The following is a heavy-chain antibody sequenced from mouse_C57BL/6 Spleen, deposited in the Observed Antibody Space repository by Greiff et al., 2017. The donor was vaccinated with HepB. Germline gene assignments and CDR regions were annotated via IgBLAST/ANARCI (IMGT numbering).Heavy chain of an antibody. CDR2: IYPGDGDT. V-gene: IGHV1-82*01. J-gene: IGHJ1*03. CDR1: GYAFSSSW. Sequence: VQLQQSGPELVKPGASVKLSCKASGYAFSSSWMNWVKQRPGKGLEWIGRIYPGDGDTNYNGKFKGKATLTADKSSSTAYMQLSRLTSEDSAVYFCAREVGDWYFDVWGTGTTVTVSS. CDR3: AREVGDWYFDV. D-gene: IGHD3-1*01.